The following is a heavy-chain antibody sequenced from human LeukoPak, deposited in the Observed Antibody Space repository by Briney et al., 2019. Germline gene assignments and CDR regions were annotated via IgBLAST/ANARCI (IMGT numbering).Heavy chain of an antibody. CDR1: GYSISGGYY. D-gene: IGHD6-13*01. CDR2: IYHSGST. CDR3: ARRRPSRYSSSWYDLSDAFDI. V-gene: IGHV4-38-2*01. J-gene: IGHJ3*02. Sequence: PSETLSLTCAVSGYSISGGYYWGLIRQPPGKGLEWIGSIYHSGSTYYNPSLKSRVPISADTSKNQFSLKLRSVTAADTAVYYCARRRPSRYSSSWYDLSDAFDIWGQGTMVTVSS.